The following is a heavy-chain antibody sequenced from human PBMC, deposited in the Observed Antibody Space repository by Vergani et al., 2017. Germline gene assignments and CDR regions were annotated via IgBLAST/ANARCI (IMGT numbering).Heavy chain of an antibody. Sequence: EVQLVESGGGLVQPGGSLRLSCAASGFTFSSYEMNWVRQAPGKGLEWVSYISSSGSTIYYADSVKGRFTISRDNAKNSLYLQMNSLRAEDTAVYYCARTSLAGSVVDYWGQGTLVTVSS. J-gene: IGHJ4*02. CDR2: ISSSGSTI. CDR3: ARTSLAGSVVDY. CDR1: GFTFSSYE. D-gene: IGHD2-15*01. V-gene: IGHV3-48*03.